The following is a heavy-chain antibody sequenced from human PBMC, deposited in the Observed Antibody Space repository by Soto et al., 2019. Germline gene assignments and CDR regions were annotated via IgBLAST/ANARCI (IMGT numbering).Heavy chain of an antibody. CDR2: ISGSGGST. J-gene: IGHJ4*02. Sequence: GGSLRLSCAASGFTFSSYAMSWVRQAPGKGLEWVSAISGSGGSTYYADSVKGRFTISRDNSKNTLYLQMNSLRAEDTAVYYCAKVRIPDYDSSGDYYYWGQGTLVTVSS. D-gene: IGHD3-22*01. CDR3: AKVRIPDYDSSGDYYY. V-gene: IGHV3-23*01. CDR1: GFTFSSYA.